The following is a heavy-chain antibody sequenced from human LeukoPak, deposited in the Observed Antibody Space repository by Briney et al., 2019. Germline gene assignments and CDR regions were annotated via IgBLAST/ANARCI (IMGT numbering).Heavy chain of an antibody. J-gene: IGHJ6*02. D-gene: IGHD6-13*01. CDR2: INPNSGGT. CDR1: GCTFTDYY. CDR3: ARVRIGQQLDKYYYYAMDV. Sequence: ASVKVSCKASGCTFTDYYMHWVRQAPGQGLEWMGWINPNSGGTNYAQKFQGRVTMTTDTSISTAYMEVSRLRSDDTAVYYCARVRIGQQLDKYYYYAMDVWGQGTTVPVSS. V-gene: IGHV1-2*02.